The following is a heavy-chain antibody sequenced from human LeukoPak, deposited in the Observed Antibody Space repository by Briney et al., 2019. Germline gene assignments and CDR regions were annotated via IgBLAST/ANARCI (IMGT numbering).Heavy chain of an antibody. D-gene: IGHD1-26*01. CDR3: ARTQFTGSYYFDY. Sequence: GGSLRLSCAASGFTFSSYAMSWVRQASGKGLEWVSVIYSGGATYYADSVKGRFTISRDKSKNTLYLQMSSLRAEDTAVYYCARTQFTGSYYFDYWGQGTLVTVSS. CDR1: GFTFSSYA. V-gene: IGHV3-66*01. J-gene: IGHJ4*02. CDR2: IYSGGAT.